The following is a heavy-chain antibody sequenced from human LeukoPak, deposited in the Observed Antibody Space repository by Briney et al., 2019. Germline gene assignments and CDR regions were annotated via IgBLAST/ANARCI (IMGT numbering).Heavy chain of an antibody. J-gene: IGHJ5*02. CDR3: AKDGDPLSSSWYSVPYNWFDP. V-gene: IGHV3-21*01. D-gene: IGHD6-13*01. Sequence: GGSLRLSCAASGFTFSSYGMSWVRQAPGKGLEWVSSISSSSSYIYYADSVKGRFTISRDNAKNSLYLQMNSLRAEDTAVYYCAKDGDPLSSSWYSVPYNWFDPWGQGTLVTVSS. CDR1: GFTFSSYG. CDR2: ISSSSSYI.